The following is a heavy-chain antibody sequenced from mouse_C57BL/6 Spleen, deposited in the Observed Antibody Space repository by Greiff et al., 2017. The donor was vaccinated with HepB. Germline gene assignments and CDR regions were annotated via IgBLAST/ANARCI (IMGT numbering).Heavy chain of an antibody. J-gene: IGHJ4*01. CDR3: ARGRSVLGNYGYAMDY. CDR2: IDPSDSYT. CDR1: GYTFTSYW. V-gene: IGHV1-69*01. Sequence: QVQLQQPGAELVMPGASVKLSCKASGYTFTSYWMHWVKQRPGQGLEWIGEIDPSDSYTNYNQKFKGKSTLTVDKSSSTAYMQLSSLTSEDSAVYYCARGRSVLGNYGYAMDYWGQGTSVTVSS. D-gene: IGHD2-1*01.